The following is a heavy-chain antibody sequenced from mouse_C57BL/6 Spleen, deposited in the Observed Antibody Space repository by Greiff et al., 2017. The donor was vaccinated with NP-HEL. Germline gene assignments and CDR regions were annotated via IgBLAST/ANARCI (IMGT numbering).Heavy chain of an antibody. CDR2: ISSGSSTI. CDR1: GFTFSDYG. V-gene: IGHV5-17*01. J-gene: IGHJ3*01. CDR3: AREDDGPWFAY. Sequence: EVQLVESGGGLVKPGGSLKLSCAASGFTFSDYGMHWVRQAPEKGLEWVAYISSGSSTIYYADTVKGRFTISRDNAKNTLFLQMTSLRSEDTAMYYCAREDDGPWFAYWGQGTLVTVSS. D-gene: IGHD2-3*01.